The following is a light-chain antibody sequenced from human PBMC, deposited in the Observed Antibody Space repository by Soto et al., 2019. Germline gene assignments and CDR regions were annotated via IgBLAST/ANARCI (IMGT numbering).Light chain of an antibody. J-gene: IGKJ1*01. CDR1: QSLSGN. Sequence: EIVMTQSPATLSVSPGERATLSCRASQSLSGNLAWYQQKPGQAPRLLIYDASARATGIPARFSGSGSGTEFALTISSLQSEDFAFYYCLQYNYSPRTFGQGTRVEIK. V-gene: IGKV3-15*01. CDR3: LQYNYSPRT. CDR2: DAS.